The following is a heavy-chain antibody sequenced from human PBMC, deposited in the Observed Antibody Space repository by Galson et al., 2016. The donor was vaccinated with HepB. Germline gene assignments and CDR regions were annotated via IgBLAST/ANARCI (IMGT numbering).Heavy chain of an antibody. D-gene: IGHD3-22*01. CDR3: ARVDEGYYYLIDY. V-gene: IGHV3-23*01. CDR1: GFTFSSYA. CDR2: ISGSGGST. J-gene: IGHJ4*02. Sequence: SLRLSCAASGFTFSSYAMNWVRQAPGKGLEWVSGISGSGGSTYYADSVKGRFTTSRDNSKNTLYLQMNSLRDEDTAVYYCARVDEGYYYLIDYWGQGTLVTVSA.